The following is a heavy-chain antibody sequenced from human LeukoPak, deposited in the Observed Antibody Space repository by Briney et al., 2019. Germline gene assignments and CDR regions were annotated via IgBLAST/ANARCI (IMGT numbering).Heavy chain of an antibody. D-gene: IGHD3-10*01. V-gene: IGHV3-23*01. CDR3: AKRASYGSGSYEVY. CDR1: GFAFSSYA. J-gene: IGHJ4*02. CDR2: ISGSGGST. Sequence: GGSLRLSCAASGFAFSSYAMSWVRQAPGKGLEWVSAISGSGGSTYYADSVKGRFTISRDNSKNTLYLQMNSLRAEDTAVYYCAKRASYGSGSYEVYWGQGTLVTVSS.